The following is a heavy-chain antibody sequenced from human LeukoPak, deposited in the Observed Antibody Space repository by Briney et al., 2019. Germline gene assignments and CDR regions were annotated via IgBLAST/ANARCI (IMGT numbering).Heavy chain of an antibody. J-gene: IGHJ4*02. CDR2: IRCDGSNK. CDR3: AKGDSKWFSDY. V-gene: IGHV3-30*02. CDR1: GFSFSSYG. Sequence: GGSLRLSCAASGFSFSSYGMHWVRQAPGKGLEWVAFIRCDGSNKYYADSVRGRFTISRDNSKNTLYVQMNSLRAEDTAVYYCAKGDSKWFSDYWGQGTLVTVSS. D-gene: IGHD3-22*01.